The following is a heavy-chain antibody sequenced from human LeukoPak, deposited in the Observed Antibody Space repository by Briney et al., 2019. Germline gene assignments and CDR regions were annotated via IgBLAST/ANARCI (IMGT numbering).Heavy chain of an antibody. V-gene: IGHV1-8*01. CDR1: GYTFTTYD. CDR2: MNPKSGNT. CDR3: ASRVNGYEKAPYYFDY. Sequence: GASVKVSCKAAGYTFTTYDITWVRQATGQGLDWVGWMNPKSGNTLYAQKFQGRVTMSRNTSISTAYMELSSLRSEETAVYYCASRVNGYEKAPYYFDYWGQGTLVTVSS. J-gene: IGHJ4*02. D-gene: IGHD5-12*01.